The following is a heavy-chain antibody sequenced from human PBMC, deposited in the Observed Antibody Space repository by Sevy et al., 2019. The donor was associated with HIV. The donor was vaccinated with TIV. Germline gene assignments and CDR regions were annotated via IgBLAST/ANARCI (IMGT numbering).Heavy chain of an antibody. J-gene: IGHJ4*02. V-gene: IGHV1-46*01. CDR2: INPGDGGT. CDR1: GYTITRYY. Sequence: ASVKVSCKASGYTITRYYMHWVRQAPGQGLEWMGIINPGDGGTTYAQKFQGRVLMTRDTSTSTVYMELSSLRFDDTAVYYCASYTTGSRGDYWGQGTLVTVSS. D-gene: IGHD3-16*01. CDR3: ASYTTGSRGDY.